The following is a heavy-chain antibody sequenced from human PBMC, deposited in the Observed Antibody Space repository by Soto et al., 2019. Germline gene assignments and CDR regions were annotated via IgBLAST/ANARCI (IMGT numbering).Heavy chain of an antibody. Sequence: QVQLVESGGGLVKPGGSLRLSCAASGFTFSDYYMSWIRQAPGKGLEWVSYIGSSGSYTNYADSVKGRFTISRDNAKNSLYVQMNSLRAEDTAVYYCAGDADILTGSDAFDIWGQGTMVTVSS. CDR1: GFTFSDYY. V-gene: IGHV3-11*05. J-gene: IGHJ3*02. D-gene: IGHD3-9*01. CDR2: IGSSGSYT. CDR3: AGDADILTGSDAFDI.